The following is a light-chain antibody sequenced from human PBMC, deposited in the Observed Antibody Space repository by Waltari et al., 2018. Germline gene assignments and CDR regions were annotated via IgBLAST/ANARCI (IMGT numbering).Light chain of an antibody. J-gene: IGKJ5*01. CDR3: QQRSNWPPIT. Sequence: EIVLTQSPGTLSVSPGEKASPPCRASHSINEYLAWYKQKPAQAPRLLIYNASKRATGIPARFSGSGSGTDVTLTISSLEPEDSAVYYCQQRSNWPPITFGQGTRLEIK. V-gene: IGKV3-11*01. CDR1: HSINEY. CDR2: NAS.